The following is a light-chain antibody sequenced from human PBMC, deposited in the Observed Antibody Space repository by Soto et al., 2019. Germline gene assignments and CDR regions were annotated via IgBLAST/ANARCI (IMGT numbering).Light chain of an antibody. CDR1: SSNIGINT. Sequence: QLVLTQPPSASGTPGQRVTISCSGSSSNIGINTVNWYQQLQGTAPKLLIYSKNQRPSGVPDRFSGSKSGTSASLAISGLQSEDEADYYCAAWDDSLNGPVFGGGTKLTVL. CDR2: SKN. J-gene: IGLJ3*02. CDR3: AAWDDSLNGPV. V-gene: IGLV1-44*01.